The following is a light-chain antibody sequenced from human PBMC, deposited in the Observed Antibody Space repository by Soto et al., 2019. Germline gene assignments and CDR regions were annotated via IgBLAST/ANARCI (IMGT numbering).Light chain of an antibody. CDR1: QDIGKS. V-gene: IGKV1-27*01. Sequence: DIQMTQSPSSLSASVGDRLTITCRASQDIGKSLAWYQQRPGKVPKPLIYAASTLHSGVPSRFSGGGSGTHFTLTISNLQPEDVAAYYCQMYVTAPETFGQGNKVEI. J-gene: IGKJ1*01. CDR3: QMYVTAPET. CDR2: AAS.